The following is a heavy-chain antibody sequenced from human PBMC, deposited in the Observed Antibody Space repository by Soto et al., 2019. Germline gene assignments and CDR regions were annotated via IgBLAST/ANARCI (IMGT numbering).Heavy chain of an antibody. V-gene: IGHV1-69*01. CDR1: GGTLNNYA. J-gene: IGHJ6*02. CDR3: ARGLRTGNYGVDV. Sequence: QEQLLQSGAEVRKPGSSGKVSCKASGGTLNNYAVSWVRQAPGQGLEWMGGIIPMFETVNYAQRFQGRLTIAADESTSNSYMELTSLTSADTAIYFCARGLRTGNYGVDVWRHGTTVTVSS. D-gene: IGHD2-15*01. CDR2: IIPMFETV.